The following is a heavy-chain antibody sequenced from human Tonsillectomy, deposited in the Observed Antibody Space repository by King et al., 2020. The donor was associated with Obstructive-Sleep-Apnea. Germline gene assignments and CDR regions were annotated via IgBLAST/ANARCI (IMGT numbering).Heavy chain of an antibody. CDR2: IYYSGST. D-gene: IGHD6-19*01. CDR1: GGSISSYY. V-gene: IGHV4-59*01. CDR3: ARERRIAVAGTRWFDL. Sequence: VQLQESGPGLVKPSETLSLTCTVSGGSISSYYWSWIRQPPGKGLEWIGYIYYSGSTNYNPSLKSRVTISVDTSKNQFSLKLSSVTAADTAVYYCARERRIAVAGTRWFDLWGQGTLVTVSS. J-gene: IGHJ5*02.